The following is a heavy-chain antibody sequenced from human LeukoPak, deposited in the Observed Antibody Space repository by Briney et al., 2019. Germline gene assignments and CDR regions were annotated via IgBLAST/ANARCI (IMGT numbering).Heavy chain of an antibody. CDR2: ISETGDGT. D-gene: IGHD5-18*01. J-gene: IGHJ4*02. V-gene: IGHV3-23*01. Sequence: GGSLRLSCAASGFIFSSYAMSWGRQAPRKGLEWGSAISETGDGTFYSDSAKGRFTISRDNSKNTLYLQMNSLRADGTAVYYCVKGGYTYASGYWGQGTLATVSS. CDR3: VKGGYTYASGY. CDR1: GFIFSSYA.